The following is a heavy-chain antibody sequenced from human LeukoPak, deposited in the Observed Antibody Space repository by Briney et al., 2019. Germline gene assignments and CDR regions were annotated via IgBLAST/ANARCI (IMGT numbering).Heavy chain of an antibody. Sequence: SETLSLTCTVSGGSISSSSYYWDWIRQPPGKGLEWIASIYYTGSIYYNPSLKSRVTISVDTSKNQFSLNVNSVTAADTAVYYCARHRRADFRPGGPIDYWCQGTLVTVSS. D-gene: IGHD3-3*01. CDR2: IYYTGSI. CDR3: ARHRRADFRPGGPIDY. J-gene: IGHJ4*02. V-gene: IGHV4-39*01. CDR1: GGSISSSSYY.